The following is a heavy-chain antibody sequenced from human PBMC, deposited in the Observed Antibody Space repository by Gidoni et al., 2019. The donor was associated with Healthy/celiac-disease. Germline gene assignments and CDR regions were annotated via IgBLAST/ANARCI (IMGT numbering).Heavy chain of an antibody. J-gene: IGHJ6*02. CDR1: GFTFSSYA. D-gene: IGHD3-16*01. Sequence: QVQLVESGGGVVQPGRSLRLSCAASGFTFSSYAMPWVRQAPGKGLEWVAVISYDGSNKYYADSVKGRFTISRDNSKNTLYLQMNSLRAEDTAVYYCARDGVMITFGGVTNYYYGMDVWGQGTTVTVSS. V-gene: IGHV3-30-3*01. CDR2: ISYDGSNK. CDR3: ARDGVMITFGGVTNYYYGMDV.